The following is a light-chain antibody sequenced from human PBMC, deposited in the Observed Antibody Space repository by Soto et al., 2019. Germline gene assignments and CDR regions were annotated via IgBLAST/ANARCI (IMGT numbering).Light chain of an antibody. CDR1: QSISSW. V-gene: IGKV1-5*01. Sequence: IQMTQSPSTLSASVGDRVTITCRASQSISSWLAWYQQKPGKAPKLLIYDASRLESGVPSRFGGSGSGTEFSVSISRLQPYHFATYYCQQYNSYSPTFGQGTKLDI. CDR2: DAS. J-gene: IGKJ2*01. CDR3: QQYNSYSPT.